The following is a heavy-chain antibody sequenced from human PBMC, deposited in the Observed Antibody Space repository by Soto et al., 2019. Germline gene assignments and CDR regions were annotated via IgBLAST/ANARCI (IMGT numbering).Heavy chain of an antibody. CDR2: IKSKTDGGTT. Sequence: GGSLRLSCAASGFTFSNAWMNWVRQAPGKGLEWVGRIKSKTDGGTTDYAAPVKGRFTISRDDSKNTLYQQMNSLKTEDTAVYYCTTDVHDFWSGYYYYGMDVWGQGTTVTVSS. V-gene: IGHV3-15*07. J-gene: IGHJ6*02. D-gene: IGHD3-3*01. CDR1: GFTFSNAW. CDR3: TTDVHDFWSGYYYYGMDV.